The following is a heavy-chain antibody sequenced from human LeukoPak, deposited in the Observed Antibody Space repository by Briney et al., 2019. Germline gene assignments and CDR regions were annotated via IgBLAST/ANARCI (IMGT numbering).Heavy chain of an antibody. V-gene: IGHV3-30*04. CDR2: ISFDGSKK. D-gene: IGHD6-19*01. Sequence: GGSLRLSCAASGFTFSSYAMHWVRQAPGKGLEWVAIISFDGSKKGYADSVKGRFTISRDNSKNTLYLQMNSLRAEDTAVYYCAKDGVTYSSGWAFDYWGQGTLVTVSS. J-gene: IGHJ4*02. CDR1: GFTFSSYA. CDR3: AKDGVTYSSGWAFDY.